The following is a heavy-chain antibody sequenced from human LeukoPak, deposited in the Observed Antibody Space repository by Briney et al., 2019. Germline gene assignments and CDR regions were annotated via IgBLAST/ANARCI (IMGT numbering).Heavy chain of an antibody. J-gene: IGHJ3*02. CDR1: GYTFTSYG. CDR3: AREMRLETAFDI. D-gene: IGHD1-1*01. CDR2: ISAYNGNT. V-gene: IGHV1-18*01. Sequence: VASVKVSCKASGYTFTSYGISWVRQAPGQGLEWMGWISAYNGNTNYAQKLQGRVTMTTDTSTRTAYMDLRSLRSDDTAVYYCAREMRLETAFDIWGQGTMVTVSS.